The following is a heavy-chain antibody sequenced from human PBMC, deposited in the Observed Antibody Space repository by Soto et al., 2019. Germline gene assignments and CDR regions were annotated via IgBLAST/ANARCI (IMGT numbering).Heavy chain of an antibody. J-gene: IGHJ4*02. CDR2: ISGSGGST. D-gene: IGHD3-10*01. CDR3: ARGSSFDY. CDR1: GFTFSTSP. Sequence: EVQLLESGGGLVQPGGSLRLSCAASGFTFSTSPMSWVRQAPGKGLEWVSSISGSGGSTYYADSVKGRFTISRDNSKKTLSVQMSSLRAEDTAVYYCARGSSFDYWGQGTLVTVSS. V-gene: IGHV3-23*01.